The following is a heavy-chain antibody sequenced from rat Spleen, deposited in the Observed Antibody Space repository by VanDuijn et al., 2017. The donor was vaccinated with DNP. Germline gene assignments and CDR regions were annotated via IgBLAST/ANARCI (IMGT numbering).Heavy chain of an antibody. Sequence: EVQLVESGGGLVQPGRSLKLSCAASGFTFSDYYMAWVRQAPTKGLEWVAYITYDGGITYYRDSGKGRFTISRDNTKSTLYLQKNSLRSEDMATYYCARPHYNNYGGFAYWGQGTLVTVSS. V-gene: IGHV5-22*01. CDR2: ITYDGGIT. J-gene: IGHJ3*01. D-gene: IGHD1-10*01. CDR1: GFTFSDYY. CDR3: ARPHYNNYGGFAY.